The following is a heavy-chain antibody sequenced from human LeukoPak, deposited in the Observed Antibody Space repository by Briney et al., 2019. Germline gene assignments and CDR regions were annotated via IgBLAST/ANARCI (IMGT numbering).Heavy chain of an antibody. V-gene: IGHV4-61*02. J-gene: IGHJ4*02. Sequence: SETLSLTCTVSGGSISSGSYYWSWIRQPAGKGLEWIGRIYTSGSTNYNPSLKSRVTISVDTSKNQFSLKLSSVTAADTAVYYCARVGTGDPLGYFDYWGQGTLVTVSS. CDR3: ARVGTGDPLGYFDY. CDR2: IYTSGST. CDR1: GGSISSGSYY. D-gene: IGHD7-27*01.